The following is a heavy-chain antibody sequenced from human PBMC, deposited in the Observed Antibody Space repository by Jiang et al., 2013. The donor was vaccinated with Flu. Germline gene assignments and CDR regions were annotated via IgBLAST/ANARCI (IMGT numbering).Heavy chain of an antibody. CDR3: AGDRDGYNNWYFDL. Sequence: GAEVKKPGSSVKVSCKTSGGTFSSDSISWVRQAPGQGLEWMGGIIPILGTPKYAQKFQGRLTITADEFTSTLYMELSRLRSEDTAVYYCAGDRDGYNNWYFDLWGRGTLVTVSS. CDR1: GGTFSSDS. CDR2: IIPILGTP. J-gene: IGHJ2*01. D-gene: IGHD5-24*01. V-gene: IGHV1-69*16.